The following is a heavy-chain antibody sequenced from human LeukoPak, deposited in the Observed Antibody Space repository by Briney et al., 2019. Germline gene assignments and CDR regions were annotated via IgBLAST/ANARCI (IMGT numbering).Heavy chain of an antibody. CDR2: INPSGGST. CDR3: ARVNLKNGWELLAFDI. Sequence: ASVKVSCKASGYTFTSYYMHWVRQAPGQGLEWMGIINPSGGSTSYAPKFQGRVTMTRDMSTSTVYMELSSLRSEDTAVYYCARVNLKNGWELLAFDIWGQGTMVTVCS. CDR1: GYTFTSYY. V-gene: IGHV1-46*01. D-gene: IGHD1-26*01. J-gene: IGHJ3*02.